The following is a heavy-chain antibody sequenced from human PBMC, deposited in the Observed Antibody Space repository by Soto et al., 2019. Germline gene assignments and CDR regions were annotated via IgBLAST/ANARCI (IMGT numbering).Heavy chain of an antibody. V-gene: IGHV3-20*04. Sequence: PGGSLRLSCAASGFTFDDYGMSWVRQAPGKGLEWVSGINWNGGSTGYADSVKGRFTISRDNAKNSLYLQMKSLRAEDTALYYFSRDPKPVFTMIVVVPTGWFDPWGQGTLVTVSS. CDR3: SRDPKPVFTMIVVVPTGWFDP. CDR1: GFTFDDYG. CDR2: INWNGGST. D-gene: IGHD3-22*01. J-gene: IGHJ5*02.